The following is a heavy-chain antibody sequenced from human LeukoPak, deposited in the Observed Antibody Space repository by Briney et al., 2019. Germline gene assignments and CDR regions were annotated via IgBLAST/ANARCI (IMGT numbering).Heavy chain of an antibody. Sequence: SVNVSCKASGGTFSSYAISWVRQAPGQGLEWMGGSIPFFGTENYAQKFQGRVTITTDESTSTAYMELSSLRSEDTAVYYCARALGPGGYENYYYYYYMDVWGKGTTVTVSS. CDR2: SIPFFGTE. J-gene: IGHJ6*03. D-gene: IGHD5-12*01. V-gene: IGHV1-69*05. CDR1: GGTFSSYA. CDR3: ARALGPGGYENYYYYYYMDV.